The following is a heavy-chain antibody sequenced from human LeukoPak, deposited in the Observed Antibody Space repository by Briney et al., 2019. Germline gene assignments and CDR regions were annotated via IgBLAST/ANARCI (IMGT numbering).Heavy chain of an antibody. CDR1: GFTFSSYA. J-gene: IGHJ4*02. V-gene: IGHV3-23*01. CDR3: AKDRTGGLGELSFDY. D-gene: IGHD3-16*02. Sequence: GGSLRLSCAASGFTFSSYAMSWVRQAPGKGLGWVSAIIGSGGSTYYADSVKGRFTISRDTSKNTLYLQMNSVRAEDTAVYYCAKDRTGGLGELSFDYWGQGTLVTVSS. CDR2: IIGSGGST.